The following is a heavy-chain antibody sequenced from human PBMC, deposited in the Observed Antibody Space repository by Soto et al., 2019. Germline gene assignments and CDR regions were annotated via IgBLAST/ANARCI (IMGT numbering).Heavy chain of an antibody. CDR3: ARVPRDWFDP. V-gene: IGHV4-31*03. CDR2: IYYSGST. J-gene: IGHJ5*02. CDR1: GGSISSGAYY. Sequence: NPSETLSLTCTVSGGSISSGAYYWSWIRQHPGKGLEWIGYIYYSGSTYYNPSLKSRVTISVDTSKNQFSLKLSSVTAADTAVYYCARVPRDWFDPWGQGTLVTVSS.